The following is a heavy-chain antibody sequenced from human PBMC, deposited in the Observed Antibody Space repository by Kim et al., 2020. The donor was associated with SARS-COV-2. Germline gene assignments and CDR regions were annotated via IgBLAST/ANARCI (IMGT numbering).Heavy chain of an antibody. D-gene: IGHD3-9*01. CDR2: ISYDGSNK. Sequence: GGSLRLSCAASGFTFSSYAMHWVRQAPGKGLEWVAVISYDGSNKYYADSVKGRFTISRDNSKNTLYLQMNSLRAEDTAVYYCARDGILTGFYYYYGMDVWGQGTTVTVSS. V-gene: IGHV3-30*04. CDR3: ARDGILTGFYYYYGMDV. J-gene: IGHJ6*02. CDR1: GFTFSSYA.